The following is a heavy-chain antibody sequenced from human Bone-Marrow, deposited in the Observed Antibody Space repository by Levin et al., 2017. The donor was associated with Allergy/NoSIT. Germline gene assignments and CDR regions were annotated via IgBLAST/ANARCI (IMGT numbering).Heavy chain of an antibody. V-gene: IGHV3-30-3*01. CDR3: ARDRGGYNYFHYFDY. CDR1: GFTFSSYA. D-gene: IGHD3-10*02. CDR2: ISYDGSNK. Sequence: QPSETLSLTCAASGFTFSSYAMHWVRQAPGKGLEWVAVISYDGSNKYYADSVKGRFTISRDNSKNTLYLQMNSLRAEDTAVYYCARDRGGYNYFHYFDYWGQGTLVTVSS. J-gene: IGHJ4*02.